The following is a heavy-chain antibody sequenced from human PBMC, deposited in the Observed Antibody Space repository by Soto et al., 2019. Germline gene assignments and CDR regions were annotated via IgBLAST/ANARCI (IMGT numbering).Heavy chain of an antibody. V-gene: IGHV3-21*04. CDR1: GFSFSTYN. J-gene: IGHJ4*02. CDR2: IDASSTHI. Sequence: PGGSLRLSCAASGFSFSTYNMNWVRQAPGKGLEWVSSIDASSTHIYYADSVKGRFTISRDNGKSSLYLQMDSLRAEDTAVYYCAKDRNYYDSSGYDYWGQGTLVTVSS. D-gene: IGHD3-22*01. CDR3: AKDRNYYDSSGYDY.